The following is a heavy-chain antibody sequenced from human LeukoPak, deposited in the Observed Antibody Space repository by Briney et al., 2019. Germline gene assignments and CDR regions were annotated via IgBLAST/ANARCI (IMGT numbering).Heavy chain of an antibody. V-gene: IGHV3-30*02. J-gene: IGHJ4*02. CDR2: IRYDGSNE. CDR1: GFSFSTYG. CDR3: AKESQLSYSGTFYIDY. D-gene: IGHD1-26*01. Sequence: GGSLRLSCAASGFSFSTYGMNWVRQAPGKGLEWVAFIRYDGSNEYYADSVKGRFTISRDSSKNTLYLQMNSLRTEDTAVYYCAKESQLSYSGTFYIDYWGQGTLVTVSS.